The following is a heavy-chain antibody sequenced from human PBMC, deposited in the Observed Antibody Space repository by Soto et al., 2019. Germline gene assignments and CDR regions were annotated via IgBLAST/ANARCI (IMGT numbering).Heavy chain of an antibody. CDR1: GFTFSNYW. CDR2: IKQDGSEQ. J-gene: IGHJ4*02. CDR3: ARALWDTSGFYPYYFDY. Sequence: PGGSLRLSCAVSGFTFSNYWMSWVRQAPGKGLEWVANIKQDGSEQYYMDSVKGRFTISRGNAKNSLYLHMNSLRAEDTAVYYCARALWDTSGFYPYYFDYWGQGTLVTVSS. D-gene: IGHD3-22*01. V-gene: IGHV3-7*01.